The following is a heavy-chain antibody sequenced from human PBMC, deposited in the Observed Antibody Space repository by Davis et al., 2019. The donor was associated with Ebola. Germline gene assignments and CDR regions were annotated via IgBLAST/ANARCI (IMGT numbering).Heavy chain of an antibody. CDR3: ARGGTPYYYYYYYMDV. V-gene: IGHV3-30*12. CDR1: GFTFSSYG. Sequence: GESLKISCAASGFTFSSYGMHWVRQAPGKGLEWVAVISYDGSNKYYADSVKGRFTISRDNSKNTLYLQMNSLRAEDTAIYYCARGGTPYYYYYYYMDVWGKGTTVTVSS. J-gene: IGHJ6*03. CDR2: ISYDGSNK. D-gene: IGHD1-1*01.